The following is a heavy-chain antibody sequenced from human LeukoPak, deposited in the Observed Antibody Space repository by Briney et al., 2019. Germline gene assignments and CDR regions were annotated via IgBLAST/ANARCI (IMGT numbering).Heavy chain of an antibody. V-gene: IGHV3-23*01. J-gene: IGHJ3*01. D-gene: IGHD7-27*01. CDR2: ITGSGGNT. Sequence: GGSLRLSCAASGFTFSTYAMSWVRQAPGKGLEWVSTITGSGGNTYYADSVKGRFTISRDISNNTLYLQMDSLRAEDTAMYYCARDNRGAGEPHDSFDVWGQGTMVTVSS. CDR3: ARDNRGAGEPHDSFDV. CDR1: GFTFSTYA.